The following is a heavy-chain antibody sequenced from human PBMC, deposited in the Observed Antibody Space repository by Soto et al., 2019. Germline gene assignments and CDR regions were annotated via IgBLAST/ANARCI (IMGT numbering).Heavy chain of an antibody. CDR3: ARYKSNYYYGMDV. D-gene: IGHD1-20*01. Sequence: PSETLSLTSTVSGGSISSYYWSWIRQPPGKGLEWIGYIYYSGITNYNPSLKSRVTISVDTSKNQFSLKLSSVTAAGTAVYYCARYKSNYYYGMDVWGQGTTVTVSS. CDR2: IYYSGIT. V-gene: IGHV4-59*01. J-gene: IGHJ6*02. CDR1: GGSISSYY.